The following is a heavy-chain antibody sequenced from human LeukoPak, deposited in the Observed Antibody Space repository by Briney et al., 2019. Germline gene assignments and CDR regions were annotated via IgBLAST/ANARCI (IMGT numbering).Heavy chain of an antibody. Sequence: GGSLRLSCAASGFSVRTKYMAWVRQAPGKGLEWVSLIYASGTTYYSDSVKGRFTISRDNSKNSVYLQMDSLRAEDTAVYYCARIGGVPAAHFDYWGQGTLVTVSS. CDR2: IYASGTT. J-gene: IGHJ4*02. V-gene: IGHV3-53*01. D-gene: IGHD2-2*01. CDR1: GFSVRTKY. CDR3: ARIGGVPAAHFDY.